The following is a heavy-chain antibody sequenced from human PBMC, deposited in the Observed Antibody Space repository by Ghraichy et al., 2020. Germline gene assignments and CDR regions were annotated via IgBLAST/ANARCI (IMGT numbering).Heavy chain of an antibody. Sequence: SGPTLVKPTQTLTLTCTFSGFSLSTSGVGVGWIRQPPGKALEWLALIYWNDDKRYSPSLKSRLTITKDTSKNQVVLTMTNMDPVDTATYYCAHRQDDGAYCGGDCYSGWFDPWGQGTLVTVSS. CDR2: IYWNDDK. J-gene: IGHJ5*02. CDR1: GFSLSTSGVG. V-gene: IGHV2-5*01. CDR3: AHRQDDGAYCGGDCYSGWFDP. D-gene: IGHD2-21*02.